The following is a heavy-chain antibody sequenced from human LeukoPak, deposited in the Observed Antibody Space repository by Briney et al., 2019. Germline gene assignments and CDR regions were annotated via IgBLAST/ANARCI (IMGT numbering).Heavy chain of an antibody. V-gene: IGHV4-59*01. J-gene: IGHJ5*02. CDR3: VRVIRSWFDT. Sequence: SETLSLTCSVSGDSINNNFWTWIRQPPGKRLEWIGYIYHSGTTNYNPSLNSRVTMLIDASKNQIPLKLSSVTAADTAVYYCVRVIRSWFDTWGQGTLVTVSS. CDR2: IYHSGTT. CDR1: GDSINNNF.